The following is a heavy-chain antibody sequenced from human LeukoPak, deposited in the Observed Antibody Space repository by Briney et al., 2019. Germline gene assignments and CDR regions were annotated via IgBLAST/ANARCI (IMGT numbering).Heavy chain of an antibody. D-gene: IGHD1-26*01. CDR2: IQIGGDT. CDR3: ARDLVGATVPD. J-gene: IGHJ4*02. V-gene: IGHV3-53*01. Sequence: GSLRLSCAASGFTVSNNYMTWVRQAPGKGLEWVSVIQIGGDTYYADSVKGRFTISRDNSKNTLYLQMNSLRVEDTAVYYCARDLVGATVPDWGQGTLVTVSS. CDR1: GFTVSNNY.